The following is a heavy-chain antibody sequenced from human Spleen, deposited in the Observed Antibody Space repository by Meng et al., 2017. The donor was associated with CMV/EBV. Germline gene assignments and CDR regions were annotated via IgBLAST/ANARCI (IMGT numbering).Heavy chain of an antibody. V-gene: IGHV3-74*01. CDR3: ARGPDCSSTSCYEPSIDY. D-gene: IGHD2-2*01. CDR1: GLRVGFYNAW. J-gene: IGHJ4*02. Sequence: GESLKISCVVSGLRVGFYNAWMYWVRQAPGKGLVWVSRINSDGSSTSYADSVKGRFTISRDNAKNTLYLQMNSLRAEDTAVYYCARGPDCSSTSCYEPSIDYWGQGTLVTVSS. CDR2: INSDGSST.